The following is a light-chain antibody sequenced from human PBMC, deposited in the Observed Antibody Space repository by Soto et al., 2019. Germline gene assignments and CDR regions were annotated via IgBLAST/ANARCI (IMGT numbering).Light chain of an antibody. Sequence: EIVLTQSPGTRSLCPGERATHSCRASQSVSSNLAWYQQKPGQAPRLLIYGASTRATGIPARFSGSGSGTEFILTISSLQPDDFATYYCQQYNNYPRTFGQGTKVDIK. CDR1: QSVSSN. CDR3: QQYNNYPRT. J-gene: IGKJ1*01. CDR2: GAS. V-gene: IGKV3-15*01.